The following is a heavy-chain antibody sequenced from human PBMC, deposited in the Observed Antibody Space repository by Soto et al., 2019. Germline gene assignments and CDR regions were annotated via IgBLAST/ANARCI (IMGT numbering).Heavy chain of an antibody. CDR2: IYYSGST. CDR1: GGSISSGGYY. V-gene: IGHV4-31*03. D-gene: IGHD5-18*01. CDR3: ARSGYSYGPNPLLY. J-gene: IGHJ4*02. Sequence: QVHLQESGPGLVKPSQTLSLTCTVSGGSISSGGYYWSWIRQHPGKGLEWIGYIYYSGSTYYNPCLKSRVTISVDTSKNQFSLKLSSVPAADTAVYYCARSGYSYGPNPLLYWGQGTLVTVSS.